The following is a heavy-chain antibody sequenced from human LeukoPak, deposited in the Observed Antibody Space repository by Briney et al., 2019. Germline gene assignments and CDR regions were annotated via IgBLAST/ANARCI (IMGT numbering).Heavy chain of an antibody. Sequence: PGGSLRLSCAASGFTFGIYAVSWVRQAPGRGLEWVSVISGNSDSTHYADSVKGRFTISRDNSKNTLYLQMNSLRAEDTAVYYCARDPPAVRTNTYAWGQGTLVTVSS. CDR2: ISGNSDST. CDR1: GFTFGIYA. D-gene: IGHD4/OR15-4a*01. V-gene: IGHV3-23*01. CDR3: ARDPPAVRTNTYA. J-gene: IGHJ5*02.